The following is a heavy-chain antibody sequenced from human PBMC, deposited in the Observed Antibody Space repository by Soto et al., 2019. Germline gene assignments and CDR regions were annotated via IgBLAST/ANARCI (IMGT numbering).Heavy chain of an antibody. V-gene: IGHV4-59*01. CDR3: AREQTGIGAFDI. Sequence: SETLSLTCTVSGGSISSYYWSWIRQPPGKGLEWIGYIYYSGSTNYNPSLKSRVTISVDTSKNQFSLKLSSVTAADTAVYYCAREQTGIGAFDIWGQGTMVTVSS. CDR1: GGSISSYY. CDR2: IYYSGST. D-gene: IGHD3-9*01. J-gene: IGHJ3*02.